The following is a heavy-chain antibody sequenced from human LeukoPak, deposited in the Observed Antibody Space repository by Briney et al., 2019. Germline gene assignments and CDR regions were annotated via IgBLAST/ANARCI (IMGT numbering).Heavy chain of an antibody. CDR2: ISGSGGST. V-gene: IGHV3-23*01. CDR3: AIVGIAATGGIDY. CDR1: GFTFSSYA. J-gene: IGHJ4*02. Sequence: GGSLRLSCAASGFTFSSYAMSWVRQAPGKGLEWVSAISGSGGSTYYADSVKGRFTISRDNSKNTLYLQMNSLRAEDTAVYYCAIVGIAATGGIDYWGQGTLVTVSS. D-gene: IGHD6-13*01.